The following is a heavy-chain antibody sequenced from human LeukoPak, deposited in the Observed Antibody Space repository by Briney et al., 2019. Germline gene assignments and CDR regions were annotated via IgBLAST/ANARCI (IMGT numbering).Heavy chain of an antibody. Sequence: SETLSLTCIVSGGSMNAYYWSWIRQPPGKGLEWIGYIHYTGTTNYNPSLKSRVTISVDTSKNQFSLKLYSVSAADTAVYYCARDVTGVAGSAFDIWGQGTMVTVSS. V-gene: IGHV4-59*01. CDR1: GGSMNAYY. CDR3: ARDVTGVAGSAFDI. D-gene: IGHD6-19*01. J-gene: IGHJ3*02. CDR2: IHYTGTT.